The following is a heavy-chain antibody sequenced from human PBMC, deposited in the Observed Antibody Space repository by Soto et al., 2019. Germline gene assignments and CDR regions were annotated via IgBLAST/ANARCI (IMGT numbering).Heavy chain of an antibody. Sequence: PSETLSLTCTVCGGSISSSSYYWGWIRQPPGKGLEWIGSIYYSGSTYYNPSLKSRVTISVDTSKNQFSLKLSSVTAADTAVYYCARHGLRYFYSSSSGPFDYWGQGTLVTVSS. J-gene: IGHJ4*02. CDR1: GGSISSSSYY. CDR3: ARHGLRYFYSSSSGPFDY. V-gene: IGHV4-39*01. CDR2: IYYSGST. D-gene: IGHD6-6*01.